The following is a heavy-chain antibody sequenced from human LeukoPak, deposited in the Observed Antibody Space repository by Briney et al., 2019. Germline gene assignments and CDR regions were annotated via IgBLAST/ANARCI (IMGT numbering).Heavy chain of an antibody. CDR3: ASSGGSPNPLDY. CDR1: GFTLSTYG. J-gene: IGHJ4*02. D-gene: IGHD2-15*01. V-gene: IGHV3-30*03. CDR2: MSSHGSNK. Sequence: PGGSLRLSCAASGFTLSTYGMHWVRQAPGKGLEWVAVMSSHGSNKYYADSVKGRFTISRDNSKNTLYLQMNSLRAEDTAVYYCASSGGSPNPLDYWGQGTLVTVSS.